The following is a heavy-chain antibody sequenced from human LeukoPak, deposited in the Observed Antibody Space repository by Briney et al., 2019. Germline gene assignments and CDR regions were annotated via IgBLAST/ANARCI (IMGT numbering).Heavy chain of an antibody. CDR3: ARSYDQHYYYYGVDV. D-gene: IGHD3-16*01. V-gene: IGHV1-46*01. CDR2: INPSGGRT. CDR1: GYTFTPYY. J-gene: IGHJ6*02. Sequence: ASVKVSCKAPGYTFTPYYMHWVRQAPGQGLEWMGIINPSGGRTTYAQKFQGRVTMTRDTSTSTVYMELSSLRSEDTAVYYCARSYDQHYYYYGVDVWGQGTTVTVSS.